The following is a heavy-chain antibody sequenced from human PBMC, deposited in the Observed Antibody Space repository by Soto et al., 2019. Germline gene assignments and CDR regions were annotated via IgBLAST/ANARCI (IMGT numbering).Heavy chain of an antibody. D-gene: IGHD2-15*01. CDR3: ARDDGGY. CDR2: ISSSSSII. CDR1: EFKFGDYD. Sequence: PGGSLRLSSGATEFKFGDYDVNWVRQSPGRGREWVSYISSSSSIIYYADSVKGRFTISRDNAKKSLYLHMSSLRAEDTAVYFCARDDGGYWGPGTLVTVSS. V-gene: IGHV3-48*01. J-gene: IGHJ4*02.